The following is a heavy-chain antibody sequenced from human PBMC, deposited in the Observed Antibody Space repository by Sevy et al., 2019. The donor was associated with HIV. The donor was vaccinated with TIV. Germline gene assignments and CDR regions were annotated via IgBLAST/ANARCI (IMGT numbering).Heavy chain of an antibody. D-gene: IGHD1-7*01. CDR1: GFTFSKYW. J-gene: IGHJ4*02. Sequence: GESLKISCAASGFTFSKYWMGWVRQAPGKGLEWVANIKQDAGQKYYVDSVKGRFTISRDNAKNSLYLQMNSLRAEDTAVYFCARDDGNYYLHDWGQGTLVTVSS. CDR2: IKQDAGQK. V-gene: IGHV3-7*01. CDR3: ARDDGNYYLHD.